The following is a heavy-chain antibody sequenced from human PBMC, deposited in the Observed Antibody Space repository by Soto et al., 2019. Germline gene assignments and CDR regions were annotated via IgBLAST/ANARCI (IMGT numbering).Heavy chain of an antibody. V-gene: IGHV3-33*01. J-gene: IGHJ4*02. Sequence: PGGSLRLSCAASGFTFSSYGMHWVRQAPGKGLEWVAVIWYDGSNKNYVDSVKGRFTISRDNSKNTLYLQMNSLRAEDTAVYYCAGDTDSSGWYSFLSYWGQGTLVTVSS. CDR1: GFTFSSYG. CDR3: AGDTDSSGWYSFLSY. CDR2: IWYDGSNK. D-gene: IGHD6-19*01.